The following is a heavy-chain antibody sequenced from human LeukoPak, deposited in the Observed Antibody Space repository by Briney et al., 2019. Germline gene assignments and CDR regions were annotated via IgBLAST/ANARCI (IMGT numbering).Heavy chain of an antibody. Sequence: GGSLRLSCAASGFTFSNHWMHWVRQAPGKGLMCVSRINRDGSRTDYADSVKGRFTISRDDAKNTLYLQVNSLRAEDTAVYFCARGGSDTAMAHDYWGQGTLVTVSS. J-gene: IGHJ4*02. D-gene: IGHD5-18*01. V-gene: IGHV3-74*01. CDR1: GFTFSNHW. CDR3: ARGGSDTAMAHDY. CDR2: INRDGSRT.